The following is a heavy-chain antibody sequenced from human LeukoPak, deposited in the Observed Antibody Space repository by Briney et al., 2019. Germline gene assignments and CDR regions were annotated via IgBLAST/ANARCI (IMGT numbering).Heavy chain of an antibody. Sequence: GASVKASCKASGYTFTSYGISWVRQAPGQGLEWMGMIYPRDGSTSYAQKFQGRVTVTRDTSTSTVHMELSGLRSEDTAVYYCARDQEGFDYWGQGTLVTVSS. J-gene: IGHJ4*02. V-gene: IGHV1-46*01. CDR3: ARDQEGFDY. CDR2: IYPRDGST. CDR1: GYTFTSYG.